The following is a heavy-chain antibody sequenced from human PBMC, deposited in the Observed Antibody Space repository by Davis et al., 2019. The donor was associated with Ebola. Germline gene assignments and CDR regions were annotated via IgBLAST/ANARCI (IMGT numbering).Heavy chain of an antibody. Sequence: PGGSLRLSCAASGFTFSSYAMSWVRQPPGKGLEWVSAISGSGGSTYYADSVKGRFTISRDNSKNMLYLQMNSLRAEDTAVYYCAKDGERQYQLLIYYYYGMDVWGQGTTATVSS. CDR3: AKDGERQYQLLIYYYYGMDV. CDR2: ISGSGGST. CDR1: GFTFSSYA. J-gene: IGHJ6*02. D-gene: IGHD2-2*01. V-gene: IGHV3-23*01.